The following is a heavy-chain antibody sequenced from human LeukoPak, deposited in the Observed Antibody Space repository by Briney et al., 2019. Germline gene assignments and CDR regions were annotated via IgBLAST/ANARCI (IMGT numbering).Heavy chain of an antibody. J-gene: IGHJ4*02. CDR2: IKQDGSEK. V-gene: IGHV3-7*03. Sequence: GGSLRLSCAASGFTFSSYWMRWVRQAPGKGLEWVANIKQDGSEKNYVDSVKGRFTISRDNAKNSLYLQMNSLRAEDTAMYYCTRGHWGLDYWGQGTLVTVSS. CDR1: GFTFSSYW. CDR3: TRGHWGLDY. D-gene: IGHD7-27*01.